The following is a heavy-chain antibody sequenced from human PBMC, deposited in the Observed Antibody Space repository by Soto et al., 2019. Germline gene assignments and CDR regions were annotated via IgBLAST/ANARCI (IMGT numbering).Heavy chain of an antibody. V-gene: IGHV4-34*01. CDR1: GGSFSGYY. D-gene: IGHD6-19*01. CDR3: ARKSPYSSGWYDDYYYYMDV. CDR2: INHSGST. Sequence: QVQLQQWGAGLLKPSETLSLTCAVYGGSFSGYYWSWIRQPPGKGLEWIGEINHSGSTNYNPSLKSRVTISVDTSKNKFSLKLSSVTAADTAVYYCARKSPYSSGWYDDYYYYMDVWGKGTTVTVSS. J-gene: IGHJ6*03.